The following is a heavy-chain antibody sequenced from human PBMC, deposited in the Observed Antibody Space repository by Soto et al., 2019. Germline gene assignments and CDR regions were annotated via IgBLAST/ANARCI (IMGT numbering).Heavy chain of an antibody. D-gene: IGHD5-12*01. J-gene: IGHJ6*02. V-gene: IGHV3-33*01. CDR3: ARDWVVATDYYYYGMDV. Sequence: QVQLVESGGGVVQPGGSLRLSCAASGFTFSSYGMHWVRQAPGKGLEWVAVIWYDGSNKYYADSVKGRFTISRDNSKNTLYLQMNSLRAEDTAVYYCARDWVVATDYYYYGMDVWGQGTTVTVSS. CDR1: GFTFSSYG. CDR2: IWYDGSNK.